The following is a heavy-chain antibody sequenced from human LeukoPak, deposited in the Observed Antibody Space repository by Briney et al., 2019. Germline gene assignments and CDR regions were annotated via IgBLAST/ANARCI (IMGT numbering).Heavy chain of an antibody. CDR2: IVPIFGTA. V-gene: IGHV1-69*05. CDR3: ARGIAARRDYYYYMDV. J-gene: IGHJ6*03. CDR1: GGTFSSYA. D-gene: IGHD6-6*01. Sequence: SVKVSCKASGGTFSSYAISWVRQAPGQGLEWMGVIVPIFGTANYAQKFQGRVTITTDESTSTAYMELSSLRSEDTAVYYCARGIAARRDYYYYMDVWGKGTTVTVSS.